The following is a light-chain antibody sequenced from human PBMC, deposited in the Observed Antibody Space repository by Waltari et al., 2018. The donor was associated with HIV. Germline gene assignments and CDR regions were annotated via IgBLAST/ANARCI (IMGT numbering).Light chain of an antibody. CDR1: GSDVGNFNF. CDR3: CTYAAKYVL. Sequence: QSALTQPRSVSGSPGQPVTISCTRTGSDVGNFNFFSWYQHPPAKAPKLLIYDVTKRPSGVPDRFSGSKSGDTASLTISGLQAEDEADYYCCTYAAKYVLFGGGTNLTVL. J-gene: IGLJ2*01. V-gene: IGLV2-11*01. CDR2: DVT.